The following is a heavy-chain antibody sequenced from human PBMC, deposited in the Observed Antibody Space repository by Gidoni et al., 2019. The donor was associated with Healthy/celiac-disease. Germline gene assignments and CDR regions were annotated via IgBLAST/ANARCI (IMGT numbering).Heavy chain of an antibody. Sequence: QVQLQESGPGLVKPSETLSLTCTVSGGSISSYYWSWIRQPPGKGLEWIGYIYYSGSTNYNPSLKSRVTISVDTSKNQFSLKLSSVTAADTAVYYCAREPVITMNYYGMDVWGQGTTVTVSS. CDR2: IYYSGST. CDR3: AREPVITMNYYGMDV. V-gene: IGHV4-59*01. CDR1: GGSISSYY. J-gene: IGHJ6*02. D-gene: IGHD3-22*01.